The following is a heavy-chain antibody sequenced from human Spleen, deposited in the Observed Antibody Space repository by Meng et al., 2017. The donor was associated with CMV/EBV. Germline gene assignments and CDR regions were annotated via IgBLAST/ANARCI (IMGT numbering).Heavy chain of an antibody. CDR3: ARGSGSSGYYPDY. V-gene: IGHV3-21*01. Sequence: GESLKISCAASGFTFSSYSMNWVRQAPGKGLEWVSSISSSSSYIYYADSVKGRFTISRDNAKNSLYLQMKSLRAEDTAVYYCARGSGSSGYYPDYWGQGTLVTVSS. CDR2: ISSSSSYI. J-gene: IGHJ4*02. D-gene: IGHD3-22*01. CDR1: GFTFSSYS.